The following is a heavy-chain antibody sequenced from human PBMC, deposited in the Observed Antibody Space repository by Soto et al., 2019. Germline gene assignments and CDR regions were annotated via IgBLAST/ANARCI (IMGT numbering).Heavy chain of an antibody. D-gene: IGHD6-13*01. CDR3: ARDGIAASGFFDY. Sequence: VQLVESGGGLVKPGGSLRLSCAASGFTFSDYYMTWIRQPPGKGLECVSYISRDGNTIHYADSVKGRFTISRDSAKKSLYLQMNSLRAEDTAVYYCARDGIAASGFFDYWGQGTLVTVSS. CDR1: GFTFSDYY. CDR2: ISRDGNTI. J-gene: IGHJ4*02. V-gene: IGHV3-11*01.